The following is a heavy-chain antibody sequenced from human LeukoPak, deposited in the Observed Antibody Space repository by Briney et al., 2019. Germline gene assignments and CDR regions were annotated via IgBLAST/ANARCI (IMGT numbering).Heavy chain of an antibody. CDR1: GGTFSSYA. Sequence: SVKVSCKASGGTFSSYAISWVRQAPGQGLEWMGGIIPIFGTANYAQKFQGRVTITADKSTSTAYMELSSLRSEDTAVYYCARLSTFGGVMGPDYWGQGTLVTVSS. CDR2: IIPIFGTA. D-gene: IGHD3-16*01. J-gene: IGHJ4*02. CDR3: ARLSTFGGVMGPDY. V-gene: IGHV1-69*06.